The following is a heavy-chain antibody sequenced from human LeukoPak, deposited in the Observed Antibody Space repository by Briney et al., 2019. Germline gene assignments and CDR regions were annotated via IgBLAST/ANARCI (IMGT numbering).Heavy chain of an antibody. J-gene: IGHJ4*02. V-gene: IGHV3-30-3*01. CDR2: ISYDGSNK. Sequence: GGSLRLSCAASGFTFSSYAMHWVRQAPGKGLEWVVVISYDGSNKYYADSVKGRFTISRDNSKNTLYLQMNSLRAEDTAVYYCARAYSLPIVGAIDYWGQGTLVTVSS. CDR3: ARAYSLPIVGAIDY. CDR1: GFTFSSYA. D-gene: IGHD1-26*01.